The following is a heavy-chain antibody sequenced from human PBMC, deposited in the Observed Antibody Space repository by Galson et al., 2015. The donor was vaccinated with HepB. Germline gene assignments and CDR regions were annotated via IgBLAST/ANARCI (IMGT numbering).Heavy chain of an antibody. V-gene: IGHV1-69*01. D-gene: IGHD2-2*02. Sequence: LEWMGGIIPIFGTANYAQKFQGRVTITADESTSTAYMELSSLRSEDTAVYYCARSWARVVPAAISYYYYYYMDVWGKGTTVTVSS. J-gene: IGHJ6*03. CDR2: IIPIFGTA. CDR3: ARSWARVVPAAISYYYYYYMDV.